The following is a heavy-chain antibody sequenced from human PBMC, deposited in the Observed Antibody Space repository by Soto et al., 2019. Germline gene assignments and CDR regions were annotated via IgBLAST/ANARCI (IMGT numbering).Heavy chain of an antibody. V-gene: IGHV3-66*01. Sequence: EVQLVESGGGLVQPGGSLRLSCAASGFTVSSNYMSWVRQAPGRGLEWVSVIYSGGSTYYADSVKGRFTISRDNSKNTLYLQMNSLRAEDTAVYYCARVPSLTVTERYYFDYWGQGTLVTVSS. D-gene: IGHD4-4*01. J-gene: IGHJ4*02. CDR2: IYSGGST. CDR3: ARVPSLTVTERYYFDY. CDR1: GFTVSSNY.